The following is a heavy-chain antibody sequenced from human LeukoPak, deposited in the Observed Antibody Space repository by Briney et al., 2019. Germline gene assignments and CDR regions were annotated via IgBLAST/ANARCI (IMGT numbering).Heavy chain of an antibody. CDR2: IKSKTDGGTT. J-gene: IGHJ4*02. V-gene: IGHV3-15*01. D-gene: IGHD5-24*01. Sequence: GGSLRLSCAASGFSFSNAWMSWVRQAPGKGLEWVGRIKSKTDGGTTDYAAPVKGRFTISRDDSKNTLYLQVNSLKTEDTAVYYCTTEGMATNYFDYWGQGTLVTVSS. CDR1: GFSFSNAW. CDR3: TTEGMATNYFDY.